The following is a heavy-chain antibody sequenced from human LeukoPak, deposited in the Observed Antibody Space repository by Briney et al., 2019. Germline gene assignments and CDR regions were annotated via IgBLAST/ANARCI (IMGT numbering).Heavy chain of an antibody. Sequence: SQTLSLTCAISGDSVSSNSAAWNWIRHSPSRGLEWLGRTYQRSKWYNDYAVSVKSRITITPDTSKNQFSLQLNSVTPEDTAVYYCARGYDFWSGYHLVDWGQGILVTVSS. CDR1: GDSVSSNSAA. CDR2: TYQRSKWYN. J-gene: IGHJ4*02. CDR3: ARGYDFWSGYHLVD. V-gene: IGHV6-1*01. D-gene: IGHD3-3*01.